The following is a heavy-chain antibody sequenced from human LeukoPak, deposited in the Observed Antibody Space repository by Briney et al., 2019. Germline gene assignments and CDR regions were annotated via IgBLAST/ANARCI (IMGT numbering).Heavy chain of an antibody. CDR3: AKGHRYCTSGNCNSAVDY. CDR1: GFTLSHYA. D-gene: IGHD2-15*01. J-gene: IGHJ4*02. Sequence: GGSLRLSCSMSGFTLSHYAMSWVRQAPGKGLEWVSTIGGGGGSTDYTDSVKGRFTISRDNSKNTLYLQMNSLGAEDTAVYYCAKGHRYCTSGNCNSAVDYWGQGTLVTVSA. V-gene: IGHV3-23*01. CDR2: IGGGGGST.